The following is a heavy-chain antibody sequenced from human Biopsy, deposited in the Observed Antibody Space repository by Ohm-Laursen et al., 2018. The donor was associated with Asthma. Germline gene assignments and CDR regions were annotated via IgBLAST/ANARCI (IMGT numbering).Heavy chain of an antibody. D-gene: IGHD3-16*01. CDR3: VNSVSFAVWDWFDP. V-gene: IGHV3-23*01. CDR1: GFTFSSYA. Sequence: GSLRLSCAASGFTFSSYAMSWVRQAPGKGLEWVSAISGSGGSTYYEDSVKGRFTISRDNSKNTLYLQMNSLRAEDTAVYYCVNSVSFAVWDWFDPWGQGTLVIVSS. J-gene: IGHJ5*02. CDR2: ISGSGGST.